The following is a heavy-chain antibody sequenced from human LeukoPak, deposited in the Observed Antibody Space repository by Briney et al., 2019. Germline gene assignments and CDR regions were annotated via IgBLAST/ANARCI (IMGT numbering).Heavy chain of an antibody. CDR1: GGSFSGYY. V-gene: IGHV4-34*01. CDR3: ANTITRGYSGYDRHYYYYMDG. CDR2: INHSGST. D-gene: IGHD5-12*01. J-gene: IGHJ6*03. Sequence: SETLSLTCAVYGGSFSGYYWSWIRQPPGKGLEWIGEINHSGSTNYNPSLKSRVTISVDTSKNQFSLKLSSVTAADTAVYYCANTITRGYSGYDRHYYYYMDGWGKGNTVTVSS.